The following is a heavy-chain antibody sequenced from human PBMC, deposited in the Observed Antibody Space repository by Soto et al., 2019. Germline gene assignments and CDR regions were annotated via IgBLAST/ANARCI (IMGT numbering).Heavy chain of an antibody. CDR1: GDSLSSADYY. D-gene: IGHD2-8*01. V-gene: IGHV4-31*03. CDR3: ARDRGYGTSGSGFNWHSYYYHMHV. J-gene: IGHJ6*03. Sequence: QVQLQESGPGLVKPSQTLSLTCTVSGDSLSSADYYWSWIRQYPGKGLEWIGYIHYSGNTYSVPSLSSRVTISINTSKNQFSLNLNSVTAADTAVYYGARDRGYGTSGSGFNWHSYYYHMHVWGKGTTVTVSS. CDR2: IHYSGNT.